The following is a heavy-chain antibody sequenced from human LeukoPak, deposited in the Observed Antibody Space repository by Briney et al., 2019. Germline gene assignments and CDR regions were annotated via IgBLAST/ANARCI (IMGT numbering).Heavy chain of an antibody. D-gene: IGHD3-16*01. CDR3: ARVPYWGSYAGY. CDR2: IYYSGST. Sequence: SETLSLTCTVSGGSISSGDYYWSWIRQPPGKGLEWIGYIYYSGSTYYNPSLKSRVTISVDTSKNQFSLKLSSVTAADTAVYYCARVPYWGSYAGYWGQGTLVTVSS. CDR1: GGSISSGDYY. J-gene: IGHJ4*02. V-gene: IGHV4-30-4*01.